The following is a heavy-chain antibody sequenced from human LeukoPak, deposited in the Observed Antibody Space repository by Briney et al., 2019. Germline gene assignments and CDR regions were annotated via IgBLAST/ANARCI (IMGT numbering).Heavy chain of an antibody. J-gene: IGHJ6*03. CDR1: GFTFSSYA. CDR3: AREGTADYYYYMDV. V-gene: IGHV3-23*01. Sequence: GGSLRLSCAASGFTFSSYAMSWVRQAPGKGLEWVSAISGSGGSTYYADSVKGRFTISRDNSKNTLYLQMNSLRAEDTAVYYCAREGTADYYYYMDVWGKGTTVTVSS. CDR2: ISGSGGST.